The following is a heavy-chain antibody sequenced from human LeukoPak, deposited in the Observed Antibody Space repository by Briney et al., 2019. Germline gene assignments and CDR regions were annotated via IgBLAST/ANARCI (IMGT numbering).Heavy chain of an antibody. J-gene: IGHJ5*02. CDR3: VIAAAGRWFDP. CDR2: INPNSGGT. V-gene: IGHV1-2*02. Sequence: GASVKVSCKASGYTFTGYYMHWVRQAPGQGLEWMGWINPNSGGTNYAQKFQGTVTMTRDTSISTAYMELSRLRSDDTAVYYCVIAAAGRWFDPWGQGTLVTVSS. CDR1: GYTFTGYY. D-gene: IGHD6-13*01.